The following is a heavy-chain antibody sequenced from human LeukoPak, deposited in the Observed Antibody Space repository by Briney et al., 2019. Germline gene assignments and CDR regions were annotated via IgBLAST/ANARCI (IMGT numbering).Heavy chain of an antibody. CDR3: AREPIYGLNFDY. CDR1: GFTFSSYS. CDR2: ISSSGSYI. Sequence: GGSLRLSCAASGFTFSSYSMNWVRQAPGKGLEWVSSISSSGSYIYYADSVKGRFTISRDNANKSLYLQLNSLRAEDTAVYFCAREPIYGLNFDYWGQGTLVTVSA. J-gene: IGHJ4*02. D-gene: IGHD2/OR15-2a*01. V-gene: IGHV3-21*01.